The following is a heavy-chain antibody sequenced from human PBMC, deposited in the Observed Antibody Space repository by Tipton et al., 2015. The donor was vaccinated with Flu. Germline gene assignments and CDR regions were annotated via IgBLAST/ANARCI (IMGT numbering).Heavy chain of an antibody. CDR3: ARDGGVGSGWSYSGGNYYYGMDV. D-gene: IGHD6-19*01. CDR2: IYHSGST. V-gene: IGHV4-39*07. CDR1: GGSINRSHYY. J-gene: IGHJ6*02. Sequence: TLSLTCTVSGGSINRSHYYWGWIRQPPGKGLEWIGSIYHSGSTFYHPSLKSRVTISVDTSKNQFSLKLSSVTAADTAAYYCARDGGVGSGWSYSGGNYYYGMDVWGQGTTVIVSS.